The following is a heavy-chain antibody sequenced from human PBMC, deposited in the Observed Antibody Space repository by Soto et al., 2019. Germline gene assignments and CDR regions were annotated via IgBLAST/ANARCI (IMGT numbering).Heavy chain of an antibody. D-gene: IGHD5-12*01. CDR3: ARGGRWLQLGGTFDY. J-gene: IGHJ4*02. CDR1: GFTVSSNY. CDR2: IYSGGST. V-gene: IGHV3-66*01. Sequence: EVQLVESGGGLVQPGGSLRLSCAASGFTVSSNYMSWVRQAPGKGLEWVSVIYSGGSTYYADSVKGRFTISRDNSKNTLYLQMDSLRAEDTAVYYCARGGRWLQLGGTFDYWGQGTLVTVSS.